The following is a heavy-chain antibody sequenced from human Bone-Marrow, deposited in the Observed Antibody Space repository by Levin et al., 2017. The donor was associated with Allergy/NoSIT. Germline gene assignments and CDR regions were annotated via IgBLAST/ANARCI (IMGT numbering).Heavy chain of an antibody. CDR3: GRDLGLTY. V-gene: IGHV4-31*02. CDR2: INYRGGT. Sequence: SQTLSLTCSVSGVSISSYYWSWIRQHPGKGLEWIGYINYRGGTYYNPSLKSRVAMSVDTSKNQFSLNVTSVTAADTAVYYCGRDLGLTYWGQGTQVTVSS. J-gene: IGHJ4*02. CDR1: GVSISSYY. D-gene: IGHD1-26*01.